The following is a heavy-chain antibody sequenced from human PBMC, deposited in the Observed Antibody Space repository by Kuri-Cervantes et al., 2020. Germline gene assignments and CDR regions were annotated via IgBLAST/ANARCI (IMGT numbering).Heavy chain of an antibody. J-gene: IGHJ6*02. Sequence: GGSLRLSCAASGFTFSSYAMHWVRQAPGKGLEWVAVISYDGSNKYYADSVKGRFTISRDNSKNTLYLQMNSLRAEDTAVYYCARWGGGYYYYGMDVWGQGTTVTVSS. CDR2: ISYDGSNK. D-gene: IGHD3-10*01. CDR3: ARWGGGYYYYGMDV. V-gene: IGHV3-30*14. CDR1: GFTFSSYA.